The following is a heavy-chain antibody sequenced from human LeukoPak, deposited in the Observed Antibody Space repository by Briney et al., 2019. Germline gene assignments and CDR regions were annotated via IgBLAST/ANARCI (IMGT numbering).Heavy chain of an antibody. D-gene: IGHD6-13*01. J-gene: IGHJ4*02. CDR2: INHSGST. CDR3: AREHGIAAAVDY. CDR1: GGSFSGYY. V-gene: IGHV4-34*01. Sequence: PSETLSLTCAVYGGSFSGYYWSWIRQPPGKGLEWIGEINHSGSTNYNPSLKSRVTISVDTSKNQFSLKLSSVTAADTAVYDCAREHGIAAAVDYWGQGTLVTVSS.